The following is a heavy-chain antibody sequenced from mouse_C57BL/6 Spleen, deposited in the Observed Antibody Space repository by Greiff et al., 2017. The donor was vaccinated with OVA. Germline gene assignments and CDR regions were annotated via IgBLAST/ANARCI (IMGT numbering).Heavy chain of an antibody. J-gene: IGHJ2*01. CDR2: IAPNSGGT. CDR3: ARDTTVVATRYYFDY. CDR1: GYTFTSYW. V-gene: IGHV1-72*01. Sequence: QVQLQQPGAELVKPGASVTLSCKASGYTFTSYWMHWVKQRPGRGLEWIGRIAPNSGGTKYNEKFKSKATLTVDKPSSTAYMQLSSLTSEDSAVYYCARDTTVVATRYYFDYWGQGTTLTVSS. D-gene: IGHD1-1*01.